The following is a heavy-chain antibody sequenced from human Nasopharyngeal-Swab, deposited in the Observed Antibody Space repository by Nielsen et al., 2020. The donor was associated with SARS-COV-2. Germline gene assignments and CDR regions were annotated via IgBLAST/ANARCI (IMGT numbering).Heavy chain of an antibody. V-gene: IGHV4-4*07. CDR2: IYTSGNT. Sequence: GSLRLSCTVSGGSISSYYWSWIRQPAGKGLEWIGRIYTSGNTNYNPSLKSRVTMSVDTSKNQFSLKLTSVTAADTAVYYCARGPDNSGFYAFPFWGQGILVTVS. J-gene: IGHJ4*02. D-gene: IGHD6-19*01. CDR1: GGSISSYY. CDR3: ARGPDNSGFYAFPF.